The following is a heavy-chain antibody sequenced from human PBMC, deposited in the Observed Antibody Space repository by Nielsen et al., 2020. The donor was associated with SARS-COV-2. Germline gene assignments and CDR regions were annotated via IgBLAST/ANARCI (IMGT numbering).Heavy chain of an antibody. J-gene: IGHJ4*02. CDR1: GFTFSNFA. CDR3: ARGNGWGSYFDY. V-gene: IGHV3-23*01. CDR2: IGVSGGGK. D-gene: IGHD7-27*01. Sequence: GGSLRLSCAASGFTFSNFAMNWVRQAPGKGLEWVSTIGVSGGGKYYADSVKGRFTISRDNSKNTLYLQMNSLRAEDTAVYYCARGNGWGSYFDYWGQGTLVTVSS.